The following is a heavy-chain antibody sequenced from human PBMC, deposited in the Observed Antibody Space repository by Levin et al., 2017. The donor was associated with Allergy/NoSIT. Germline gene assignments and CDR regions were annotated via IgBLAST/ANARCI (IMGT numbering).Heavy chain of an antibody. CDR2: ISYDGSNK. J-gene: IGHJ4*02. D-gene: IGHD6-19*01. CDR1: GFTFSSYA. Sequence: PGGSLRLSCAASGFTFSSYAMHWVRQAPGKGLEWVAVISYDGSNKYYADSVKGRFTISRDNSKNTLYLQMNSLRAEDTAVYYCARDFGSGWCFDYWGQGTLVTVSS. V-gene: IGHV3-30-3*01. CDR3: ARDFGSGWCFDY.